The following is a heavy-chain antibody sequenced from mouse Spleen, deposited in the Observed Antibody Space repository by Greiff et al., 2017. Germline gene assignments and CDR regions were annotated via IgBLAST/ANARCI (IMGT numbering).Heavy chain of an antibody. CDR2: IYPGNSDT. CDR3: TRGAYRYDLDY. V-gene: IGHV1-5*01. J-gene: IGHJ2*01. CDR1: GYSFTSYW. D-gene: IGHD2-14*01. Sequence: VQLKQSGTVLARPGASVKMSCKASGYSFTSYWMHWVKQRPGQGLEWIGAIYPGNSDTSYNQKFKDKATLTVDKSSSTAYMQLSSPTSEDSAVYYCTRGAYRYDLDYWGQGTTLTVSS.